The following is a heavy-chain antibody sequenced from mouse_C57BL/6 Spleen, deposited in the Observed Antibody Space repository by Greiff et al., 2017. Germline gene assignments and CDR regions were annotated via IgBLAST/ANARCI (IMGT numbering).Heavy chain of an antibody. CDR3: ARPIYYDYVAWFAY. J-gene: IGHJ3*01. CDR2: IYPGSGNT. D-gene: IGHD2-4*01. CDR1: GYTFTDYY. V-gene: IGHV1-76*01. Sequence: VQLQQSGAELVRPGASVKLSCKASGYTFTDYYINWVKQRPGQGLEWIARIYPGSGNTYYNEKIKGQATLTAEKSSSTAYMQLSSLTSEDSAVYFCARPIYYDYVAWFAYWGQGTLVTVSA.